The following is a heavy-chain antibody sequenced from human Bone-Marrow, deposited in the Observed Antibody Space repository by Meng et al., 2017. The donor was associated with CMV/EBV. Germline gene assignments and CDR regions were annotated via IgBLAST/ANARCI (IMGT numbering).Heavy chain of an antibody. D-gene: IGHD1-26*01. Sequence: SETLSLTCTVSGGSISSSSYYWGWIRQPPGKGLEWIGSIYYSGSTYYNPSLKSRVTISVDTSRNQFSLKLNSVTAADTALYFCARLSGSFDNWGQGALVTVSS. CDR1: GGSISSSSYY. V-gene: IGHV4-39*07. CDR2: IYYSGST. CDR3: ARLSGSFDN. J-gene: IGHJ4*02.